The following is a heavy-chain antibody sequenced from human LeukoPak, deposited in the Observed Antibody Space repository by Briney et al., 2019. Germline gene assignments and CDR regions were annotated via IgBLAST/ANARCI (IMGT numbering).Heavy chain of an antibody. Sequence: PSETLSLTCAVYGGSFSGYYWSWIRQPPGKGLEWIGEINHSGSTNYNPSLKSRVTISVDTSKNQFSLKLSSVTAADTAVYYCARAKRVPAPRRINWFDPWGQGTLVTVSS. D-gene: IGHD2-2*01. V-gene: IGHV4-34*01. J-gene: IGHJ5*02. CDR2: INHSGST. CDR1: GGSFSGYY. CDR3: ARAKRVPAPRRINWFDP.